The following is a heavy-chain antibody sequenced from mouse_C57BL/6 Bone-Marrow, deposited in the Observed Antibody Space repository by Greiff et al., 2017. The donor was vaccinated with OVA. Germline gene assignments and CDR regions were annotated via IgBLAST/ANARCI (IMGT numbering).Heavy chain of an antibody. CDR1: GYTFTSYW. D-gene: IGHD1-1*01. CDR3: ARLHGSSYYAMDY. CDR2: IHPNSGST. V-gene: IGHV1-64*01. Sequence: QVQLQQPGAELVKPGASVKLSCKASGYTFTSYWMHWVKQRPGQGLEWIGMIHPNSGSTNYNEKFKSKATLTVDKSSSTAYMQLSSLTSEDSAVYDCARLHGSSYYAMDYWGQGTSVTVSS. J-gene: IGHJ4*01.